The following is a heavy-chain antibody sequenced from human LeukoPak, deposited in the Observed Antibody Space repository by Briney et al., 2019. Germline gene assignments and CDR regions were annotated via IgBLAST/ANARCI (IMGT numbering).Heavy chain of an antibody. CDR2: INHSGST. D-gene: IGHD6-13*01. CDR3: ARGLDSSSWYLSAEYFQH. CDR1: GGSFSDYY. V-gene: IGHV4-34*01. Sequence: SETLSLTCAVYGGSFSDYYWSWMRQPPGKGLEWIGEINHSGSTNYNPSLKSRVTISVDTSKNQFSLKLSSVTAADTAVYYCARGLDSSSWYLSAEYFQHWGQGTLVTVSS. J-gene: IGHJ1*01.